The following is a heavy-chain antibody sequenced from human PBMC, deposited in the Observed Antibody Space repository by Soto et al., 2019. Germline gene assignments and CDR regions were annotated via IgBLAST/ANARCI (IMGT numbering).Heavy chain of an antibody. Sequence: EVQLLESGGGLVQPGGSLRLSCAASGFTFSSYGMTWVRQAPGKGLEWVSFSSATGTGTYYADSVKGRFTISRDNAKNTVYLQMTSLRAGDTAVYFCAKDRRAGGNYGFYSDFWGQGALVIVSS. CDR3: AKDRRAGGNYGFYSDF. CDR2: SSATGTGT. D-gene: IGHD1-7*01. CDR1: GFTFSSYG. J-gene: IGHJ4*02. V-gene: IGHV3-23*01.